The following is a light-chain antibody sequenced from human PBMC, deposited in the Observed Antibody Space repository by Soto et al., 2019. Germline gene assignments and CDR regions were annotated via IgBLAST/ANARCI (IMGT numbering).Light chain of an antibody. Sequence: EIVLTLSPTTLSLSPGGRGTLSCRAGQSIDSNYLSWYQQKAGQAPRLLISGASTRATGIPARFSGSGSGTDFTLTISSLQAEDFAVYYCQQDYNLPFTFGQGTRLEIK. CDR2: GAS. J-gene: IGKJ5*01. V-gene: IGKV3D-7*01. CDR3: QQDYNLPFT. CDR1: QSIDSNY.